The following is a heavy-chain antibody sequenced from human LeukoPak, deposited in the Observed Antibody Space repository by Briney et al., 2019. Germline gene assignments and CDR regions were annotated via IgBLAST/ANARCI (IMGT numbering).Heavy chain of an antibody. CDR1: GYTFTRYD. CDR3: ARETTVVINGYYFDY. J-gene: IGHJ4*02. V-gene: IGHV1-8*03. Sequence: ASVKVSCKASGYTFTRYDINWVRQATGQGLEWLGWVNTKSGNTGSAQNFQGRVTITRDTSINTAYMELSSLRSEDTAIYYCARETTVVINGYYFDYWGQGTLVTVSS. D-gene: IGHD4-23*01. CDR2: VNTKSGNT.